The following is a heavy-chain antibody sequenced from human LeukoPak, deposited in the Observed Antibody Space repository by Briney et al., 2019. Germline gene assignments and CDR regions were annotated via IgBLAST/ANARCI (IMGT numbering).Heavy chain of an antibody. CDR3: AKDFRAYSSSSTYYMDV. Sequence: GGSLRLSCTASEFTLTNYGMHWVRQAPGKGLEWVAVISNDGTEKYYADSVKGRFTISRDNAKNSLYLQMNSLRAEDTAVYYCAKDFRAYSSSSTYYMDVWGKGITVTVSS. CDR2: ISNDGTEK. V-gene: IGHV3-30*18. D-gene: IGHD6-6*01. CDR1: EFTLTNYG. J-gene: IGHJ6*03.